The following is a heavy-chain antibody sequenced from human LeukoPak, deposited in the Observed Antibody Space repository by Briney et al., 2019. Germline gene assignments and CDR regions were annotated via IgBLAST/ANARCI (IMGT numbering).Heavy chain of an antibody. J-gene: IGHJ6*03. Sequence: PGGPLSLLCAASVLTFKPYAMHGAPQARGKGLDCVSSISVSCNNTYYAESMKRQFTISRDNSKNTLYLQMNSMRGEDTAVYYCARHDGVIIHGNQFYYMDVWGKGTTIIVSS. CDR2: ISVSCNNT. V-gene: IGHV3-23*01. D-gene: IGHD3-3*01. CDR1: VLTFKPYA. CDR3: ARHDGVIIHGNQFYYMDV.